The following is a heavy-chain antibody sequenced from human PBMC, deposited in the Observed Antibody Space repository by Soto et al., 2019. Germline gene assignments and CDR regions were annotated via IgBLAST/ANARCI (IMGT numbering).Heavy chain of an antibody. CDR3: ARDMLGPRAFDY. CDR1: GFTFSSHW. CDR2: ISTDGSRT. D-gene: IGHD3-10*02. Sequence: EVQLVESGGGIVQPGGSLRLSCSVSGFTFSSHWMQWVRQAPGKGLVWVSRISTDGSRTTYADSVKGRVTISRDNAKNPLYLDMSSLRAEDTAVYYCARDMLGPRAFDYWGQGTRVTVSS. J-gene: IGHJ4*02. V-gene: IGHV3-74*01.